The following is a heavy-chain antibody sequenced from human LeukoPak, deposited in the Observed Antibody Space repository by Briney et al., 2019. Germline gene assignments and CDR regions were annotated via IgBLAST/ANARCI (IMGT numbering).Heavy chain of an antibody. Sequence: GGSLRLSCAASGFTFSSYGMHWVRQAPGKGLEWVALIRYDGSNKYYADSVKGRFTISRDNSKNTLYLQMNSLRTEDTAVYYCAKVGADDYGDFGAFDIWGQGTMVTVSS. CDR3: AKVGADDYGDFGAFDI. CDR2: IRYDGSNK. J-gene: IGHJ3*02. D-gene: IGHD4-17*01. CDR1: GFTFSSYG. V-gene: IGHV3-30*02.